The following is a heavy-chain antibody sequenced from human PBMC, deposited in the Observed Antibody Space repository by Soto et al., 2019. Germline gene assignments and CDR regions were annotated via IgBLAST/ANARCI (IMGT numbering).Heavy chain of an antibody. CDR3: EREGRVVVAANIRRDYNGMVV. J-gene: IGHJ6*02. CDR2: INSDGSST. Sequence: GWSLRLSCAASGFTFSSYWMHWVRQAPGKGLVWVSRINSDGSSTSYADSVKGRFTISRDNAKNTLYLQMNSLRAEDTAVYDCEREGRVVVAANIRRDYNGMVVWGQGITGTVS. D-gene: IGHD2-15*01. V-gene: IGHV3-74*01. CDR1: GFTFSSYW.